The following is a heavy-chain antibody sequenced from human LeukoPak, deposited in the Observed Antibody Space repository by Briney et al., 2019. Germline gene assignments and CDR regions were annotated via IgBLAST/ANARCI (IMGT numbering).Heavy chain of an antibody. CDR1: GFTFSSYS. J-gene: IGHJ5*02. CDR3: ARGGIAAAGNNWFDP. V-gene: IGHV3-21*01. Sequence: PGGSLRLSCAASGFTFSSYSMNWVRQAPGKGLEWVSSISSSSRYIYYADSVKGRFTISRDNAKNSLYLQMNSLRAEDTAVYYCARGGIAAAGNNWFDPWGQGTLVTVSS. CDR2: ISSSSRYI. D-gene: IGHD6-13*01.